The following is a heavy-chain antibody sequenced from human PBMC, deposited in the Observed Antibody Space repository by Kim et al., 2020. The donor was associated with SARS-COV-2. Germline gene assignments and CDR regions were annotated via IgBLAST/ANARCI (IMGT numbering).Heavy chain of an antibody. D-gene: IGHD3-10*01. V-gene: IGHV4-39*01. J-gene: IGHJ3*02. CDR3: ARQWVGVRGVDAFDI. Sequence: QSLKSRVTISVDTSKNQFSLKVTSVTAADTTVYYCARQWVGVRGVDAFDIWGQGTMVTVSS.